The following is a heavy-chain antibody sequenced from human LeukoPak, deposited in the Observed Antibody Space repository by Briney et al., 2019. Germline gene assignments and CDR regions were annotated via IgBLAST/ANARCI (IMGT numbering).Heavy chain of an antibody. V-gene: IGHV3-23*01. CDR3: AKEIGRPIVGATSDAFDI. Sequence: PGGSLRLSCAASGFTFSSYAMSWVRQAPGKGLEWVSAISGSGGSTYYADSVKGRFTISRDNSKNTLYLQMNGLRAEDTAVYYCAKEIGRPIVGATSDAFDIWGQGTMVTVSS. CDR2: ISGSGGST. D-gene: IGHD1-26*01. CDR1: GFTFSSYA. J-gene: IGHJ3*02.